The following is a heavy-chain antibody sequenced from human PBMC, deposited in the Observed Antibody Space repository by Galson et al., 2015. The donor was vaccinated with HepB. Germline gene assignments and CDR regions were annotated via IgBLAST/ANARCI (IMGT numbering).Heavy chain of an antibody. V-gene: IGHV3-11*06. CDR1: GFTLSDYY. CDR2: ISSRSSYT. J-gene: IGHJ6*02. D-gene: IGHD2-15*01. Sequence: SLRLSCAASGFTLSDYYMSWIRQAPGKGLEWVSYISSRSSYTNYADSVKGRFTISRDNAKNSLYLQMDSLRAEDTAVYYCVRCLQGGRDYGIDVWGQGTTVTVPS. CDR3: VRCLQGGRDYGIDV.